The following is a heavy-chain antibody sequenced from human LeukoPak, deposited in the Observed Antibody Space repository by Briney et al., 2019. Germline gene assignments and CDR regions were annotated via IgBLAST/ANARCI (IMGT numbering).Heavy chain of an antibody. D-gene: IGHD6-19*01. CDR2: ISAYNGNT. J-gene: IGHJ6*03. CDR3: ARFLHSSGWYNYYYYYMDV. CDR1: GYTFTSYG. V-gene: IGHV1-18*01. Sequence: VASVKVSCKASGYTFTSYGISWVRQAPGQGLEWMGWISAYNGNTNYAQKLQGRVTMTTDTSTSTAYMELRSLRSDDTAVYYCARFLHSSGWYNYYYYYMDVWGKGTTVTVSS.